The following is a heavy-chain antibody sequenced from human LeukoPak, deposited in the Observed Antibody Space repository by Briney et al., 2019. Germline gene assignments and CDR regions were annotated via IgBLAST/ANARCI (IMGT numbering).Heavy chain of an antibody. CDR3: ARDRGFEMGLFDY. D-gene: IGHD3-10*01. CDR1: GFTLSSYW. CDR2: INSDGSST. Sequence: GGSLRLSCAASGFTLSSYWMHWVRQAPGKGLVWVSRINSDGSSTSYADSVKGRFTISRDNAKNSLYLQMNSLRAEDTAVYYCARDRGFEMGLFDYWGQGTLVTVSS. V-gene: IGHV3-74*01. J-gene: IGHJ4*02.